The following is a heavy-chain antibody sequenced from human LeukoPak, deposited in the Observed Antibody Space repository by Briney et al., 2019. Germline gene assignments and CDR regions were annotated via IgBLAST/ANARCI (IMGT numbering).Heavy chain of an antibody. V-gene: IGHV3-23*01. D-gene: IGHD2-15*01. J-gene: IGHJ4*02. CDR2: ISGSGGST. CDR3: ASRHCSGGGCYFAGADPFDY. Sequence: GGSLRLSCAASGFTFSSYAMSWVRQAPGKGLEWVSAISGSGGSTYYADSVKGRFTISRDNSKNTLYLQMNSLRAEDTAVYFCASRHCSGGGCYFAGADPFDYWGQGTLVTVSS. CDR1: GFTFSSYA.